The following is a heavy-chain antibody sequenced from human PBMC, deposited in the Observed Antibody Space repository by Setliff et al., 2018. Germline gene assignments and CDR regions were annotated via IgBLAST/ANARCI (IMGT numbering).Heavy chain of an antibody. CDR1: GFTFSTYW. J-gene: IGHJ6*03. D-gene: IGHD1-26*01. CDR2: IKQDGTEE. V-gene: IGHV3-7*01. Sequence: GGSLRLSCAASGFTFSTYWMTWFRQAPGKGLEWVANIKQDGTEEYYVDSVKGRFTISRDNAKNSLYLQMNSLRVEDTAVYYCARSGRGASVNMDVWGKGTTVTVSS. CDR3: ARSGRGASVNMDV.